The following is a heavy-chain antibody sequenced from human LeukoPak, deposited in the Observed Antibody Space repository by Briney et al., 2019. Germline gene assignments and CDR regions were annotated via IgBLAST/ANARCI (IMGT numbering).Heavy chain of an antibody. V-gene: IGHV3-23*01. D-gene: IGHD2-21*02. CDR1: GFTFSSYA. CDR3: ARFVVTANYYFDQ. Sequence: GGSLRLSCAASGFTFSSYAMSWVRQAPGKGLEWVSAISGSGGSTYYADSVKGRFTISRDNSKNTLYLQMNSLRDEDTAVYYCARFVVTANYYFDQWGQGTLVTVSS. J-gene: IGHJ4*02. CDR2: ISGSGGST.